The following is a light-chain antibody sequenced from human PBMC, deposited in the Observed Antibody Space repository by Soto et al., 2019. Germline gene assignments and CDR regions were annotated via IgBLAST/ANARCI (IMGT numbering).Light chain of an antibody. CDR2: GAS. V-gene: IGKV3-20*01. J-gene: IGKJ1*01. CDR3: QQYGSSWWT. Sequence: EIALTQSPATLSLSPGERATLSCRTSQSVSSDHLAWYQQKSGQAPRLLIYGASNRATGIPDRFSGSGSGTDFTLTISRLEPEDFAVYHCQQYGSSWWTFGQGTKV. CDR1: QSVSSDH.